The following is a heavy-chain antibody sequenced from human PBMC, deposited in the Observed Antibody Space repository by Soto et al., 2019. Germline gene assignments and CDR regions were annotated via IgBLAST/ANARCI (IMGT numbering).Heavy chain of an antibody. Sequence: PSETLSLTCTVSGGSFSGYYWSWIRQPPGKGLEWIGEINHSGSTNYNPSLKSRVTISVDTSKNQFSLKLSSVTAADTAVYYCASHRIVVVPAAEKAIGFDTWGQGTLVTVSS. J-gene: IGHJ5*02. CDR2: INHSGST. CDR1: GGSFSGYY. CDR3: ASHRIVVVPAAEKAIGFDT. D-gene: IGHD2-2*01. V-gene: IGHV4-34*01.